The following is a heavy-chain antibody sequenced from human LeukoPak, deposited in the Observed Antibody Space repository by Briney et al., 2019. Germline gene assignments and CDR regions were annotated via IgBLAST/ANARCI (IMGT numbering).Heavy chain of an antibody. CDR2: IYYSGST. CDR3: ARHNPPGSYYTPFDY. V-gene: IGHV4-59*08. J-gene: IGHJ4*02. CDR1: GGSISSYY. Sequence: PSETLSLTCTVSGGSISSYYWSWIRQPPGKGLEWIGYIYYSGSTNYNPSLKSRVTISVDTSKNQFSLKPSSVTAADTAVYYCARHNPPGSYYTPFDYWGQGTLVTVSS. D-gene: IGHD3-10*01.